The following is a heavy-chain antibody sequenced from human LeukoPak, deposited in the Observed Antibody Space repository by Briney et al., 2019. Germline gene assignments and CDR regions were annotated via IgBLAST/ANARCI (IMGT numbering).Heavy chain of an antibody. CDR1: GFTFSSYA. V-gene: IGHV3-23*01. CDR2: ISGSGGST. D-gene: IGHD3-22*01. CDR3: AKGDSYDSSGYLVFLDY. J-gene: IGHJ4*02. Sequence: PGGSLRLSCAASGFTFSSYAMSWVRQAPGKGLEWVSAISGSGGSTYYADSVKGRFTISRDNSKNTLYLQMNSLRAEDTAVYYCAKGDSYDSSGYLVFLDYWGQGTLVTVSS.